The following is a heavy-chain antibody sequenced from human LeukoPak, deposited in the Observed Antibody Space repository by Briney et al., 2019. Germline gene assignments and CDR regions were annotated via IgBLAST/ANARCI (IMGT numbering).Heavy chain of an antibody. CDR1: GFTFSSYA. D-gene: IGHD6-19*01. Sequence: GGSLRLSCAASGFTFSSYAMSWVRQAPGKGLEWVSAISGSGGSTYYADSVKGRFTISRDNSKNTLYLQMNSLRAEDTAVYYCARGISGWYKRHAFDIWGQGTMVTVSS. CDR3: ARGISGWYKRHAFDI. J-gene: IGHJ3*02. CDR2: ISGSGGST. V-gene: IGHV3-23*01.